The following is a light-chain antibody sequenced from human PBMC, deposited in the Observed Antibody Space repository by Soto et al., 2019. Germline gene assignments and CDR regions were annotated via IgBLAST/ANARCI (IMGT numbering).Light chain of an antibody. CDR3: QQYNNWSPWT. CDR2: GAS. V-gene: IGKV3-15*01. Sequence: EIVMTQSPATLSVSPGERATLSCRASQSVSSNLAGYQQKPGQAPRLLIYGASTRATGIPARFSGSGSGTEFTLTSSSLQFEDFAVYSCQQYNNWSPWTFGQGTKVEIK. CDR1: QSVSSN. J-gene: IGKJ1*01.